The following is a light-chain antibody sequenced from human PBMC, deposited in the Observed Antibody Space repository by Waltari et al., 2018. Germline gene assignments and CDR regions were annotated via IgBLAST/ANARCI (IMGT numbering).Light chain of an antibody. CDR2: ENN. V-gene: IGLV1-40*01. Sequence: QSVLTQPPSASGAPGQRVTISCTGSSSNIGAGYYVSWYQQFPGIAPKLLIYENNKRPSGVSDRFSCSKSGTSASLTITGLQSEDEADYYCSAWDRSLSTGLFGGGTRLTVL. J-gene: IGLJ2*01. CDR3: SAWDRSLSTGL. CDR1: SSNIGAGYY.